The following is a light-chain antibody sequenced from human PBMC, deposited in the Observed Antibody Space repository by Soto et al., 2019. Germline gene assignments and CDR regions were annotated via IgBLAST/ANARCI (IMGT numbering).Light chain of an antibody. CDR2: EVS. V-gene: IGLV2-14*01. J-gene: IGLJ1*01. Sequence: QSALTQPASVSGSPGQSITISCTGTSSDVGGYNYVSWYQQHPGKAPKLMIYEVSNRPSGVSNRFSGSKSGNTASLTISGLQTEEEAEYYCSSYKSSSTPYVFGTGTKVTVL. CDR3: SSYKSSSTPYV. CDR1: SSDVGGYNY.